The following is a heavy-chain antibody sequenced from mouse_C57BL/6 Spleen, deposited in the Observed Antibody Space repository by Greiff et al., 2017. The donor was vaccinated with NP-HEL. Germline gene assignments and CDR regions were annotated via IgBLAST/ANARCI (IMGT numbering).Heavy chain of an antibody. CDR2: INPSTGGT. CDR1: GYSFTGYY. CDR3: ARGVVATDFDV. D-gene: IGHD1-1*01. V-gene: IGHV1-42*01. J-gene: IGHJ1*03. Sequence: VQLQQSGPELVKPGASVKISCKASGYSFTGYYMNWVKQSPEKSLEWIGEINPSTGGTTYNQKFKAKATLTVDKSSSTAYMQLKSLTSEDSAVYYCARGVVATDFDVWGTGTTVTVSS.